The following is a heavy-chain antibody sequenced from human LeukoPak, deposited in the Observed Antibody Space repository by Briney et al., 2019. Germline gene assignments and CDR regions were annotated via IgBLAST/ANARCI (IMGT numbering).Heavy chain of an antibody. CDR1: GFTLGTYW. CDR2: ISYDGSNT. Sequence: GGSLRLSCAASGFTLGTYWMHWVRQAPGKGLVWVSRISYDGSNTNYADFVKGRFTISRDNSKNTLYLQMNSLRAEDTAVYYCAKEVGGSTYYDYVWGSYRYTAFDYWGQGTLVTVSS. D-gene: IGHD3-16*02. J-gene: IGHJ4*02. CDR3: AKEVGGSTYYDYVWGSYRYTAFDY. V-gene: IGHV3-74*01.